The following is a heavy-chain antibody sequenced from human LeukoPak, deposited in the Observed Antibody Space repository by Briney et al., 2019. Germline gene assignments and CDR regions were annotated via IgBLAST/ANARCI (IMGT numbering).Heavy chain of an antibody. CDR3: ATTQTWELNAFAF. D-gene: IGHD1-26*01. Sequence: SETLSLTCTVSGGSISSYYWSWIRQPPGKGLEWIGYIFYSGSTNYNPFLKSRVTISEDTSKNQFSLKLSSVTAADTAVYYCATTQTWELNAFAFWGQGTMVTVSS. CDR2: IFYSGST. J-gene: IGHJ3*01. V-gene: IGHV4-59*08. CDR1: GGSISSYY.